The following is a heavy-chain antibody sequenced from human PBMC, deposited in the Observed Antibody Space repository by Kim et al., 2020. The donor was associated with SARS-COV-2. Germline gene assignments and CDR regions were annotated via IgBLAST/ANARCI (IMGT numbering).Heavy chain of an antibody. V-gene: IGHV3-33*05. CDR1: GFTFSSYG. D-gene: IGHD2-21*02. CDR2: ISHDESHQ. J-gene: IGHJ4*02. Sequence: GGSLRLSCAASGFTFSSYGIHWVRQAPGKGLEWVAVISHDESHQYYADSVKGRFTISRDNSNNTVYLQMNSLRTEDTAVFYCARDMRHNVVVTATPLDNHFELWGQGTLVTVSS. CDR3: ARDMRHNVVVTATPLDNHFEL.